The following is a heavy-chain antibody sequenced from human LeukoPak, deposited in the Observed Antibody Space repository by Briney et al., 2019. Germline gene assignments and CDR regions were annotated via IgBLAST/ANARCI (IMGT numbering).Heavy chain of an antibody. CDR3: ARLAYCGGDCYWGPMDY. CDR2: IYPGDSDT. Sequence: GESLQISCKGSGYSFTSYWIGWVRQMPGKGLEWMGIIYPGDSDTRYSPSFQGQVTISADKSISTAYLQWSSLKASDTAMYYCARLAYCGGDCYWGPMDYWGQGTLVTVSS. CDR1: GYSFTSYW. J-gene: IGHJ4*02. D-gene: IGHD2-21*02. V-gene: IGHV5-51*01.